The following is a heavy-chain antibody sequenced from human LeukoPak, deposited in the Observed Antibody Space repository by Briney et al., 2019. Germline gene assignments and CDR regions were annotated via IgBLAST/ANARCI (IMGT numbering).Heavy chain of an antibody. D-gene: IGHD3-9*01. CDR1: GFTFSSYS. CDR3: ARALTISTGVDY. Sequence: PGGSLRLSCAASGFTFSSYSMNWVRQAPGKGLEWVSSISSSSSYIYCADSVKGRFTISRDNAKNSLYLQMNSLRAEDTAVYYCARALTISTGVDYWGQGTLVTVSS. V-gene: IGHV3-21*01. J-gene: IGHJ4*02. CDR2: ISSSSSYI.